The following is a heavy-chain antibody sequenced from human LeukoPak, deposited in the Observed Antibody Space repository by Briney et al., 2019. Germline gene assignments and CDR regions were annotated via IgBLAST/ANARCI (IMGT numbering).Heavy chain of an antibody. J-gene: IGHJ4*02. Sequence: PGGSLRLSCVGSDFTFSSYAMNWVRQAPGKGLEWVSAISGSGGSTYYADSVKGRFTISRDNSKNTLYLQMNSLRAEDTAVYYCAKWGSGSTEGLDYWGQGTLVTVSS. CDR2: ISGSGGST. V-gene: IGHV3-23*01. CDR1: DFTFSSYA. D-gene: IGHD1-26*01. CDR3: AKWGSGSTEGLDY.